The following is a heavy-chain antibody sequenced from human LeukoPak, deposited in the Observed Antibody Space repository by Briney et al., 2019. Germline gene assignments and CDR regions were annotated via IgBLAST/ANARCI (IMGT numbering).Heavy chain of an antibody. CDR1: GGSISSYY. CDR2: IYYSGSI. CDR3: ARYSGSYSGFDY. D-gene: IGHD1-26*01. Sequence: PSETLSLTCTVSGGSISSYYWSWIRQPPGQGLEWIGYIYYSGSINYNPFLKSRVTISVDTSKNQFSLKLRSVTAADTAVYYCARYSGSYSGFDYWGQGTLVTVSS. J-gene: IGHJ4*02. V-gene: IGHV4-59*08.